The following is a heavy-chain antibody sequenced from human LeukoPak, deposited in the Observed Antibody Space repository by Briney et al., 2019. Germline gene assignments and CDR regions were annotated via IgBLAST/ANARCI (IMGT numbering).Heavy chain of an antibody. CDR3: VRDRFRMDV. CDR1: GFTFSSYS. J-gene: IGHJ6*03. D-gene: IGHD3-10*01. Sequence: GGSLRLSCAASGFTFSSYSMNWVRQAPGKGLEWVSSVSSSSSYIYYADSMKGRFTISRDNAKNSLYLQMNSLTAEDTAVYFCVRDRFRMDVWGKGTTVIVSS. CDR2: VSSSSSYI. V-gene: IGHV3-21*01.